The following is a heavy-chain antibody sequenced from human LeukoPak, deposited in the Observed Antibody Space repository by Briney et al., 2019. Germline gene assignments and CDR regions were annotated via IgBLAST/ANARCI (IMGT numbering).Heavy chain of an antibody. CDR2: IWYDGSNI. J-gene: IGHJ4*02. V-gene: IGHV3-33*01. CDR1: GFTFSSYG. CDR3: ARARNDYDTSSFSALDY. D-gene: IGHD3-22*01. Sequence: PGGSLRLSCAASGFTFSSYGMHWVRQAPGKGREWLAVIWYDGSNIYYADPVKGRFAISRDNSKNTLYLQINSLRAEDTAVYYCARARNDYDTSSFSALDYWGQGTLVTVSS.